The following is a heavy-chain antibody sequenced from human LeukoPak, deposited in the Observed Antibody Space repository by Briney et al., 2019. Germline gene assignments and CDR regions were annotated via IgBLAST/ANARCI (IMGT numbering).Heavy chain of an antibody. D-gene: IGHD3-22*01. V-gene: IGHV1-58*01. CDR1: GFTFTSSA. CDR2: IVVGSGNT. Sequence: SVTVSCKASGFTFTSSAVQWVRQPRGQRLEWIGWIVVGSGNTNYAQKFQERVTITRDMSTSTAYMELSSLRSEDTAVYYCAADRPTYYYDSSGTENAFDIWGQGTMVTVSS. CDR3: AADRPTYYYDSSGTENAFDI. J-gene: IGHJ3*02.